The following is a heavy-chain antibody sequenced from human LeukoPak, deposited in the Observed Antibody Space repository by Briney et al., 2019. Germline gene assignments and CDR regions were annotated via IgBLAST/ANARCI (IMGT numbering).Heavy chain of an antibody. J-gene: IGHJ4*02. CDR2: IYYSGST. Sequence: PSETLSLTCTVSGGSISSYYWSWIRQPPGKGLEWIGYIYYSGSTNYNPSLKSRVTISVDTSKNQFSLKLSSVTAADTAVYYCARDPNLDYGGNPYYFDYWGQGTLVTVSS. D-gene: IGHD4-23*01. CDR1: GGSISSYY. V-gene: IGHV4-59*12. CDR3: ARDPNLDYGGNPYYFDY.